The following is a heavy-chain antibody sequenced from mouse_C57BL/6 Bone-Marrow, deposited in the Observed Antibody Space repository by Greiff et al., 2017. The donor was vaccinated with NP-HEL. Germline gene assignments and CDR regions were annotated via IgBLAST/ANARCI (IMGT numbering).Heavy chain of an antibody. CDR1: GYTFTDYY. CDR3: ARVIYEYAVSYWYFDV. Sequence: EVQLQQSGPELVKPGASVKISCKASGYTFTDYYMNWVKQSHGKSLEWIGDINPNNGGTSYNQKFKGKATLTVDKSSSTAYMELRSLTSEDSAVYYCARVIYEYAVSYWYFDVWGTGTTVTVSS. D-gene: IGHD2-4*01. J-gene: IGHJ1*03. V-gene: IGHV1-26*01. CDR2: INPNNGGT.